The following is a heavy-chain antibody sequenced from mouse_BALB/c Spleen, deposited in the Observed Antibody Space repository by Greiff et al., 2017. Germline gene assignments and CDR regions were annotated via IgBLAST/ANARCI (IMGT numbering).Heavy chain of an antibody. Sequence: QVQLQQPGAELVKPGASVKLSCKASGYTFTSYWMHWVKQRPGQGLEWIGEINPSNGRTNYNEKFKSKATLTVDKSSSTAYMQLSSLTSEDSAVYYCASGEYYGSSYDPYFDVWGAGTTVTVSS. V-gene: IGHV1S81*02. J-gene: IGHJ1*01. CDR2: INPSNGRT. CDR3: ASGEYYGSSYDPYFDV. CDR1: GYTFTSYW. D-gene: IGHD1-1*01.